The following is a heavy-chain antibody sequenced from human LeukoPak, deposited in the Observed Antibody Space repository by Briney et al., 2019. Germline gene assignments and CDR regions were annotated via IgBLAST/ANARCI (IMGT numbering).Heavy chain of an antibody. V-gene: IGHV3-66*01. CDR3: ARDNGDYYYYGMDV. J-gene: IGHJ6*02. CDR2: IYSGGST. D-gene: IGHD4-17*01. CDR1: GFTVSSNY. Sequence: GGSLRLSCAASGFTVSSNYMSWVRQAPGKGLEWVSVIYSGGSTYYADSVKGRFTISRDNSKNTLYLQMNSLRAEDTAVYYCARDNGDYYYYGMDVWGQGTTVTVPS.